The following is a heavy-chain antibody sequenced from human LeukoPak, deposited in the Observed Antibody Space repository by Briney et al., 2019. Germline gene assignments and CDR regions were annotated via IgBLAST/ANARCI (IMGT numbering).Heavy chain of an antibody. CDR2: ISYDGSNK. CDR3: AKTDPSSNYFDY. Sequence: GRSLRLSCAASGFTFSSYGMHWVRQAPGKGLEWVAVISYDGSNKYYADSVKGRFTISRDNSKNTLYLQMNSLRAEDTAVYYCAKTDPSSNYFDYWGQGTLVTVSS. V-gene: IGHV3-30*18. J-gene: IGHJ4*02. D-gene: IGHD6-6*01. CDR1: GFTFSSYG.